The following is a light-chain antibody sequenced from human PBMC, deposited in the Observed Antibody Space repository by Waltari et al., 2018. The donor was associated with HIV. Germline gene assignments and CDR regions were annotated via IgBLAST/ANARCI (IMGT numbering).Light chain of an antibody. CDR1: RSNIGAGPD. CDR3: QSYDSSLSGYV. V-gene: IGLV1-40*01. CDR2: VNS. J-gene: IGLJ1*01. Sequence: QSVLTQPPSLSRAPGQRATTSCPGSRSNIGAGPDLHWYQQLPGTAPKLLIYVNSNRPSGVPDRFAGSKSGTSASLAITGLQAEDEADYYCQSYDSSLSGYVFGTGTKVTVL.